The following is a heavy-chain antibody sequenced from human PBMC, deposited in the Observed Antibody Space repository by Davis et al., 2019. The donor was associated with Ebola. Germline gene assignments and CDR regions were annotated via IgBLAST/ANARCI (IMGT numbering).Heavy chain of an antibody. CDR3: ARDPAIGQPLSTFDV. D-gene: IGHD1-14*01. J-gene: IGHJ3*01. CDR1: GFSFTSYG. V-gene: IGHV3-33*01. Sequence: PGGSLRLSCAASGFSFTSYGMHWVRQAPGKGLEWLAVIWYDGSREYIADSMKGRFSISRDNSRNTLFLQVSSLRVEDTAVYYCARDPAIGQPLSTFDVWGQGTTVTVAS. CDR2: IWYDGSRE.